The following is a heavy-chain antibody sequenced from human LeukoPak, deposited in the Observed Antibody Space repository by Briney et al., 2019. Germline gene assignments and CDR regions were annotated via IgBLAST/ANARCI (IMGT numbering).Heavy chain of an antibody. J-gene: IGHJ4*02. CDR3: ARVIYSGWEGELSD. CDR2: INSDGSTT. Sequence: GGSLRLSCAASGFTFSSYWMHWVRQAPGKGLVWVSRINSDGSTTSYADSVMGRFTISRDNARNTLYLQMNSLRAEDTAVYYCARVIYSGWEGELSDWGQGTLVTVSS. V-gene: IGHV3-74*01. D-gene: IGHD6-19*01. CDR1: GFTFSSYW.